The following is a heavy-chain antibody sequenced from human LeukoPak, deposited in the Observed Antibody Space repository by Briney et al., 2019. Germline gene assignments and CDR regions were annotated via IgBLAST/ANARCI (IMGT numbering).Heavy chain of an antibody. CDR3: ARGGSYLAYYYYYYGMDV. V-gene: IGHV4-34*01. D-gene: IGHD1-26*01. J-gene: IGHJ6*02. CDR2: INHSGST. Sequence: PSETLSLTCAVYGGSFSGYYWSWIRQPPGKGLEWIGEINHSGSTNYNPSLKSRVTISVDTSKNQFSLKLSSVTAADTAVYYCARGGSYLAYYYYYYGMDVWGQGTTVTVSS. CDR1: GGSFSGYY.